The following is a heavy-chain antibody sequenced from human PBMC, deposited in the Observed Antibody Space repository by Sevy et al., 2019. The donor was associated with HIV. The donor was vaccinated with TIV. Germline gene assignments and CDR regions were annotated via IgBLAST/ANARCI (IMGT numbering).Heavy chain of an antibody. V-gene: IGHV4-34*01. CDR3: ARGLRVQQLVPAGFDP. Sequence: SETLSLSCAVYGGSFSGYYWSWIRQPPGKGLEWIGEINHSGSTNYNPSLKSRVTISVDTSKIQFSLKLSSVTAADTAVYYCARGLRVQQLVPAGFDPWGQGTLVTVSS. D-gene: IGHD6-13*01. J-gene: IGHJ5*02. CDR2: INHSGST. CDR1: GGSFSGYY.